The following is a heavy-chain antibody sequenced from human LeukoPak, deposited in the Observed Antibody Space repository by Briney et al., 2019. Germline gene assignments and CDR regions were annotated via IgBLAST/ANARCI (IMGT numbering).Heavy chain of an antibody. CDR1: GFTVRSNY. J-gene: IGHJ4*02. V-gene: IGHV3-53*01. Sequence: GGSLGLSCAASGFTVRSNYMSWVRQAPGKGLEWVSVIYSGGSAYYADSVKGRFTISRDNSRNTLYLQMNSLRAEDTAVYYCARIAVTTRIWFYFDYWGQGTLLTVSS. CDR3: ARIAVTTRIWFYFDY. D-gene: IGHD4-17*01. CDR2: IYSGGSA.